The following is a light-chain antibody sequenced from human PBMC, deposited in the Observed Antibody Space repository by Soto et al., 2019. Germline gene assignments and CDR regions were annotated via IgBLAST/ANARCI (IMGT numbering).Light chain of an antibody. J-gene: IGKJ1*01. Sequence: EIVMTQSPATLSVSPGERATLSCRASQSVNSNLAWYQQKPGQAPRLLMYGASTRATGIPGRFSGSGSGTEFTLTISSLQSEDFAVYYCQQYNDWPPRTFGQGTKVDIK. CDR3: QQYNDWPPRT. V-gene: IGKV3-15*01. CDR2: GAS. CDR1: QSVNSN.